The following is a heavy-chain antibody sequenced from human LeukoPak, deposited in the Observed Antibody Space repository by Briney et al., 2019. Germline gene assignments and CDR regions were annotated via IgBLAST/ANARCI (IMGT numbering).Heavy chain of an antibody. CDR1: GFIFSNYA. CDR2: ISSRGDGT. V-gene: IGHV3-23*01. CDR3: VKGPRPDITVAHTVEN. D-gene: IGHD6-19*01. J-gene: IGHJ4*02. Sequence: HSGGSLRLSCAASGFIFSNYAMSWVRQVPGRGLEWVSTISSRGDGTYVADSVKGRFTISRDNSKNSLYLQMNTVRAEDTAVYYCVKGPRPDITVAHTVENWGQGTLVTVSS.